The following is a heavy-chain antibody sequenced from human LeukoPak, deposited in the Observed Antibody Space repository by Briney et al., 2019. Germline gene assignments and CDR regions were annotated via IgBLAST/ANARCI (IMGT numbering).Heavy chain of an antibody. V-gene: IGHV1-2*02. D-gene: IGHD6-13*01. CDR2: INPNSGGT. CDR3: AWPPQLIAAAGTYNYFDT. Sequence: GASVKVSCKTSGYTFTDYYLHWVRQAPGQGLEWMGWINPNSGGTNYAQKFRGRVTMTRDTSISTAYMELTSLRSDDAAVYYCAWPPQLIAAAGTYNYFDTWGQGTLVTVSS. J-gene: IGHJ5*02. CDR1: GYTFTDYY.